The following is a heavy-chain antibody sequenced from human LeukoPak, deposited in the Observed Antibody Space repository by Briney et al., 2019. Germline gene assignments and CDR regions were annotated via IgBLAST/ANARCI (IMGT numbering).Heavy chain of an antibody. CDR2: IYYSGST. CDR1: GFTFSSYA. D-gene: IGHD3-22*01. CDR3: ARLKRWSSVVVNY. J-gene: IGHJ4*02. Sequence: PGGSLRLSCAASGFTFSSYAMSWVRQAPGKGLEWIGSIYYSGSTYYNPSLKSRVTISVDTSKNQFSLRLSSVTAADTAVYYCARLKRWSSVVVNYWGQGTLVTVSS. V-gene: IGHV4-39*01.